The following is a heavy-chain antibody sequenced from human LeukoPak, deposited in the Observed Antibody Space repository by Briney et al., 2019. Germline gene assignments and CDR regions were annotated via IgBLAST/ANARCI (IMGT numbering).Heavy chain of an antibody. Sequence: SVKVSCKASGGTFSSYAISWVRQAPGQGLEWMGGIIPIFGTANYAQKFQGRVTITTDESTSTAYMELSSLRSEDTAVYYCARDPTIAGPHDAFDIWGQGTMVTVSS. J-gene: IGHJ3*02. D-gene: IGHD1-20*01. CDR2: IIPIFGTA. CDR3: ARDPTIAGPHDAFDI. CDR1: GGTFSSYA. V-gene: IGHV1-69*05.